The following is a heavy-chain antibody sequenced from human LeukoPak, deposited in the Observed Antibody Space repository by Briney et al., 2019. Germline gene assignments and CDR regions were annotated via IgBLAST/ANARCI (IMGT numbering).Heavy chain of an antibody. CDR2: ISSSSSYI. CDR1: GFTFSSYS. Sequence: GGSLRLSCAASGFTFSSYSMNWVRQAPGKGLEWVSSISSSSSYIYYADSVKGRFTISRDNAKNSLYLQMNSLRAEDTAVYYCARSGYYGSGSIPFDYWGQGTLVTVSS. V-gene: IGHV3-21*01. J-gene: IGHJ4*02. CDR3: ARSGYYGSGSIPFDY. D-gene: IGHD3-10*01.